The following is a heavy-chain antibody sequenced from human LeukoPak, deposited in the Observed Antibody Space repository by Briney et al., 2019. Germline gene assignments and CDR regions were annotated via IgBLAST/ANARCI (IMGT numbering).Heavy chain of an antibody. CDR1: GGSISSYC. CDR2: IYYSGST. Sequence: SETLSLTCTVSGGSISSYCWSWIRQPPGKALEWIGYIYYSGSTNYDPSLKSRVTISVDTSKNQFSLKLSSVTAADTAVYYCARRHLSGLYFDYWGQRTLVTASS. V-gene: IGHV4-59*08. J-gene: IGHJ4*02. CDR3: ARRHLSGLYFDY. D-gene: IGHD3-10*01.